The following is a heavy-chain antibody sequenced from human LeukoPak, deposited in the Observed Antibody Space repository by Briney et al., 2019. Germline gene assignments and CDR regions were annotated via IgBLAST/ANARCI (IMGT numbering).Heavy chain of an antibody. D-gene: IGHD2-15*01. CDR2: MKGDASLI. Sequence: GGSLRLSCAASGFSFGNFWMSWVRQAPGRGLQWVASMKGDASLIYYVDSVKGRFTISRDNARNSLYMQMNSLRVEDTAVYYCAKVSCSGGSCYSHFDYWGQGTLVTVSS. V-gene: IGHV3-7*03. CDR1: GFSFGNFW. J-gene: IGHJ4*02. CDR3: AKVSCSGGSCYSHFDY.